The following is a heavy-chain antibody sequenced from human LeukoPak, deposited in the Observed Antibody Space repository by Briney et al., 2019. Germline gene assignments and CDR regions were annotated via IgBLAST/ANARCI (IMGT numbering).Heavy chain of an antibody. CDR1: GGSISSGSYY. Sequence: SETLSLTCTVSGGSISSGSYYWSWIRQPAGKGLEWIGRIYTSGSTNYNPSLKSRVTISVDTSKNQFSLKLSSVTAADTAVYYCARGSSSWYGGAYYFDYWGQGTLVTVSS. D-gene: IGHD6-13*01. J-gene: IGHJ4*02. CDR3: ARGSSSWYGGAYYFDY. CDR2: IYTSGST. V-gene: IGHV4-61*02.